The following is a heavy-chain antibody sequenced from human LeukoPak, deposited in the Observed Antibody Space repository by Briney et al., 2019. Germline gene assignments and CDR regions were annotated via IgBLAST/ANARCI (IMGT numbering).Heavy chain of an antibody. CDR2: ISAYNGNT. CDR1: GGTFSSYG. Sequence: EASVKVSCKASGGTFSSYGISWVRQAPGQGLEWMGWISAYNGNTNYAQKLQGRVTMTTDTSTSTAYMELRSLRSDDTAVYYCARDYNRIYCSGGSCYSVGDAFDIWGQGTMVTVSS. V-gene: IGHV1-18*01. D-gene: IGHD2-15*01. J-gene: IGHJ3*02. CDR3: ARDYNRIYCSGGSCYSVGDAFDI.